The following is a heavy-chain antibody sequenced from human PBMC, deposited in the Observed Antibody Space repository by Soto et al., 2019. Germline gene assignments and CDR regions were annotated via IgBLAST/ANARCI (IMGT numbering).Heavy chain of an antibody. Sequence: EKQLVESGGALAQPGGSLRLSCVGSGFTFSIYALTWVHQAPGKGLEWVSLITNNGDTTFFGDSVKGRFSISRDNSKNTLYLQLESLRAEDTAVYYCAMSAGYGGAFDVWGQGTMVDVSS. V-gene: IGHV3-23*04. CDR1: GFTFSIYA. CDR3: AMSAGYGGAFDV. D-gene: IGHD5-12*01. J-gene: IGHJ3*01. CDR2: ITNNGDTT.